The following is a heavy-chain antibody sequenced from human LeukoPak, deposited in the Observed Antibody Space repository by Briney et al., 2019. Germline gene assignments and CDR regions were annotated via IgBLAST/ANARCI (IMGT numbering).Heavy chain of an antibody. Sequence: AGGSLRLSCAASGFTFSSYGMHWVRQAPGKGLEWVAVFSYDGSIKDYADSVRGRFTTSRDNANNFLYLQMNSLRGEDTAVYYCARDGGLHTNFDYWGQGTLVTVSS. V-gene: IGHV3-33*05. CDR3: ARDGGLHTNFDY. D-gene: IGHD2-15*01. CDR1: GFTFSSYG. CDR2: FSYDGSIK. J-gene: IGHJ4*02.